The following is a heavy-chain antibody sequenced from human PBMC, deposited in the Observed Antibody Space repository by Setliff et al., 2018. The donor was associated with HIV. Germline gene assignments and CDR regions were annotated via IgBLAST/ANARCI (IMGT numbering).Heavy chain of an antibody. CDR1: GFTFSSYG. CDR3: ARALTYYYGSTCDY. CDR2: IRHDGTNK. D-gene: IGHD3-22*01. J-gene: IGHJ4*02. Sequence: PGGSLRLSCAASGFTFSSYGMHWVRQAPGKGLEWVAFIRHDGTNKYYADSVKGRFTVSRDTSKNTLYLHMNSLRAEDTAVYYCARALTYYYGSTCDYWGQGTLVTV. V-gene: IGHV3-30*02.